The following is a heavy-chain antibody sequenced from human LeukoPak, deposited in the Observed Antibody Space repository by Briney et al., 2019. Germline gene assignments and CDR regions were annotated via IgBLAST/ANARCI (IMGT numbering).Heavy chain of an antibody. D-gene: IGHD3-3*01. CDR1: GGTFSSYA. J-gene: IGHJ4*02. CDR2: ISAYNGNT. V-gene: IGHV1-18*01. CDR3: ARDKSITFFGVVSPGGY. Sequence: ASVKVSCKASGGTFSSYAISWVRQAPGQGLEWMGWISAYNGNTNYAQKLQGRVTMTTDTSTSTAYMELRSLRSDDTAVYYCARDKSITFFGVVSPGGYWGQGTLVTVSS.